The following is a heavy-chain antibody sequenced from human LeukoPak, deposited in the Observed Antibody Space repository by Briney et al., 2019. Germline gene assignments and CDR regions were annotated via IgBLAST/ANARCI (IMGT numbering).Heavy chain of an antibody. Sequence: ASVKVSCKASGYTFTSYGISWVRQAPGQGLEWMGWISAYNGNTNYAQKLQGRATMTTDTSTSTAYMELRSLRSDDTAVYYCARGWGIITGTTDREFDYWGQGTLVTVSS. CDR3: ARGWGIITGTTDREFDY. V-gene: IGHV1-18*01. J-gene: IGHJ4*02. CDR2: ISAYNGNT. CDR1: GYTFTSYG. D-gene: IGHD1-7*01.